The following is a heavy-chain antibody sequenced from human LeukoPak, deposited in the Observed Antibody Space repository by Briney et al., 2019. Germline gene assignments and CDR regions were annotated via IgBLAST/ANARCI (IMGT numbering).Heavy chain of an antibody. CDR2: IKQDGSEN. D-gene: IGHD5-24*01. J-gene: IGHJ6*02. Sequence: HPGGSLRLSCAASGFTFSGYWMSWVRQAPGKGLEWVANIKQDGSENYYVDSVKGRFTISRDNAKNSLYLQMNSLRAEDTAVYYCARDEMATSYPYYYYGMDVWGQGTTVTVSS. CDR1: GFTFSGYW. CDR3: ARDEMATSYPYYYYGMDV. V-gene: IGHV3-7*01.